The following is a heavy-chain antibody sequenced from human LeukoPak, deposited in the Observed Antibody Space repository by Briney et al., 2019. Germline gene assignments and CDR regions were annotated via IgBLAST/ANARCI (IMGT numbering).Heavy chain of an antibody. Sequence: SVKVSCKASGGTFSSYAISWVRQAPGQGLEWMGGIIPIFGTANYAQKFQGRVTITADESTSTAYMELSSLRSEDTAVYYCARVRSSFAEGYYYYGMDVWGQGTTVTVSS. CDR3: ARVRSSFAEGYYYYGMDV. J-gene: IGHJ6*02. CDR2: IIPIFGTA. CDR1: GGTFSSYA. V-gene: IGHV1-69*13. D-gene: IGHD3-3*01.